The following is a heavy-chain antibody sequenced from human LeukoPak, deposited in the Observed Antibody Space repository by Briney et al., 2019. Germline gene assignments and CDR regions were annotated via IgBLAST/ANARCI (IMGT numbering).Heavy chain of an antibody. CDR2: ISYDGSNK. CDR1: GFTFSSYA. J-gene: IGHJ4*02. CDR3: ATGYYYDSSGYYYGYFDY. D-gene: IGHD3-22*01. V-gene: IGHV3-30-3*01. Sequence: PGGSVRLSCAASGFTFSSYAIHWVRQAPGKGLEWVAVISYDGSNKYYADSVKGRFTISRDNSKNTLYLQMNSLRAEDTAVYYCATGYYYDSSGYYYGYFDYWGQGTLVTVSS.